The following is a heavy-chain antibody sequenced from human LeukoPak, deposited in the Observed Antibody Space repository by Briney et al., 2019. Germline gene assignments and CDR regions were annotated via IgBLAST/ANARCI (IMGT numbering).Heavy chain of an antibody. V-gene: IGHV3-23*01. CDR1: GFTFSSYA. CDR2: ISGSGGST. J-gene: IGHJ5*02. CDR3: AKTKMTTVTTRWFDP. Sequence: GGSLRLSCAASGFTFSSYAMSWVRQAPGKGLEWVSAISGSGGSTYYADSVKGRLTISRDNSKNTLYLQMNSLRAEDTAVYYCAKTKMTTVTTRWFDPWGQGTLVTVSS. D-gene: IGHD4-17*01.